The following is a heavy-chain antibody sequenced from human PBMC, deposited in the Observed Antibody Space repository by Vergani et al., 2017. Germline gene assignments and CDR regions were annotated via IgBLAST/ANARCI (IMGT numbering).Heavy chain of an antibody. V-gene: IGHV4-59*01. CDR3: ARSIVSRNPPDYFDS. CDR1: GGSLSGYY. J-gene: IGHJ4*02. CDR2: VEDSGYF. Sequence: QVQLQESGPGLVRPSETLSLTCTVSGGSLSGYYWNWIRQTPGEGLEWIGYVEDSGYFNYNPSLKTRVSMSSDTSNTQFSLMLSSVTVADTAVYYCARSIVSRNPPDYFDSWGQGTLVTVSS. D-gene: IGHD1-14*01.